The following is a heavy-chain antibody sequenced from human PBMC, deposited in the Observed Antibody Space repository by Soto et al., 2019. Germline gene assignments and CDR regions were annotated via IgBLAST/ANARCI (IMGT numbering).Heavy chain of an antibody. V-gene: IGHV3-23*01. D-gene: IGHD1-1*01. CDR2: ISGSGGST. J-gene: IGHJ4*02. Sequence: EVQLLESGGGLVQPGGSLRLSCAASGFTFSSYAMSWVRQAPGKGLEWVSAISGSGGSTYYADSVKGRFTISRDNSKNTLYLHIISLRSELRAVNYCAKDETGVFDYWGQGTLVTVYS. CDR3: AKDETGVFDY. CDR1: GFTFSSYA.